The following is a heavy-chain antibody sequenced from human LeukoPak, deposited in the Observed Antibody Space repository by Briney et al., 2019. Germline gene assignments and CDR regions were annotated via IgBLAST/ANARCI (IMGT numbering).Heavy chain of an antibody. J-gene: IGHJ4*02. Sequence: SQTLSLTCAISGDSVSSNSAAWNWIRQSPSRGLEWLGRTYYRSKWYNDYAVSVKSRITINPDTSKNQFSLQLNSVTPEDTAVYYCAREVLPYDSSGYYYAPHQYYFDYWGQETLVTVSS. V-gene: IGHV6-1*01. CDR2: TYYRSKWYN. D-gene: IGHD3-22*01. CDR1: GDSVSSNSAA. CDR3: AREVLPYDSSGYYYAPHQYYFDY.